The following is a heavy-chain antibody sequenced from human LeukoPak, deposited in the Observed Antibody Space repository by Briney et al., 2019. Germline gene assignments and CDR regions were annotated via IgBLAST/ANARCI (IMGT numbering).Heavy chain of an antibody. D-gene: IGHD3-22*01. J-gene: IGHJ4*02. Sequence: GGSLRLSCAASGFTFSSYAMSWVRQAPGKGLEWVSAISGSGGSTYYADSVKGRFTISRDNSKNTLYLQMNSLRAEDTAVYYYAKERYYYDSSGYSNWGQGTLVTVSS. V-gene: IGHV3-23*01. CDR1: GFTFSSYA. CDR2: ISGSGGST. CDR3: AKERYYYDSSGYSN.